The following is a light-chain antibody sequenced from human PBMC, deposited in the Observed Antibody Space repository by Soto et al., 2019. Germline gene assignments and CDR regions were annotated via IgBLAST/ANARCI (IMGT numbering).Light chain of an antibody. J-gene: IGLJ1*01. V-gene: IGLV1-40*01. CDR3: QSYDSSLSGYV. CDR2: ANS. Sequence: QSVLTQPPSVSGAPGQRVTISCTGSSSNIGAGYDVHWYQQLPGTAPQLLIYANSNRPSGVPGRFSGSKSGASASLAITGLQAEDEADYFCQSYDSSLSGYVFGTWTKVTVL. CDR1: SSNIGAGYD.